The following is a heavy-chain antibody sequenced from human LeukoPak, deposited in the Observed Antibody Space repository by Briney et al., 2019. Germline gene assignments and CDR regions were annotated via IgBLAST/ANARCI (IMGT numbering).Heavy chain of an antibody. V-gene: IGHV3-7*03. CDR3: AKEGRSLQTY. CDR2: IKEDGTET. CDR1: GFTFSSYW. J-gene: IGHJ4*02. Sequence: VQPGGSLRLSCAASGFTFSSYWMNWARQAPGKGLEWVANIKEDGTETYYVDSVKGRFTISRDNAKNSLYLQMNSLRVEDTAVYYCAKEGRSLQTYWGQGTLVTVSS. D-gene: IGHD5-24*01.